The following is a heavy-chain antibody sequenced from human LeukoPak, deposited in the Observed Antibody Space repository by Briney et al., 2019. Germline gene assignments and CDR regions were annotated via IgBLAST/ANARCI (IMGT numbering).Heavy chain of an antibody. CDR2: IKKDGSEK. Sequence: PGGSLRLSCEGSGVTFSDYWRGWVRQAPGKGLEWVANIKKDGSEKYYVDSVKGRFTISRDNAKNSLYLQMHSLRAEDTAVYYCATYSSLNRREFQFWGQGTLLTVSS. D-gene: IGHD3-22*01. CDR1: GVTFSDYW. J-gene: IGHJ1*01. V-gene: IGHV3-7*01. CDR3: ATYSSLNRREFQF.